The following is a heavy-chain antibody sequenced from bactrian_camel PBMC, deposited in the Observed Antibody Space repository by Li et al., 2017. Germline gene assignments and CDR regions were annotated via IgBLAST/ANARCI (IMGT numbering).Heavy chain of an antibody. CDR2: ILNDVSTT. CDR1: GFTFCDQW. D-gene: IGHD4*01. Sequence: HVQLVESGGDLVQPGGSLRLSCAASGFTFCDQWMSWVRQAPGKGLEWVSAILNDVSTTYYAESVQGRLTISRDNAKNTLYLQMNSLKPEDTAMYYCAADWTQTDTITKMTCQSNSYRGQGTQVTVS. J-gene: IGHJ4*01. CDR3: AADWTQTDTITKMTCQSNSY. V-gene: IGHV3S6*01.